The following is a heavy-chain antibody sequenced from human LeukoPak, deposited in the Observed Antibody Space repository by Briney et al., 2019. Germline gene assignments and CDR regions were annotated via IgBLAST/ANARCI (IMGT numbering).Heavy chain of an antibody. CDR2: ISSSAGTI. CDR1: GFTFSDYY. Sequence: GGSLRLSCAASGFTFSDYYMSWIRQAPGKGLEWISYISSSAGTIYYADSVKGRFTISRDNAKNSLYLQMNSLRVEDTAVYYCAKDETMVRGGSRPYWGQGTLVTVSS. V-gene: IGHV3-11*04. CDR3: AKDETMVRGGSRPY. J-gene: IGHJ4*02. D-gene: IGHD3-10*01.